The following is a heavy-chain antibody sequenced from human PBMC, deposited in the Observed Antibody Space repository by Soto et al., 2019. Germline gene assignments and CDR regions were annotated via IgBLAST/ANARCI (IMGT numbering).Heavy chain of an antibody. V-gene: IGHV3-23*01. Sequence: GGSLRLSCAASGFPFSSYAMSWVRQAPGKGLEWVSAISGSGGSTYYADSVKGQFTISRDNSKNTLYLQMNSLRAEDTAVYYCGRQVTYYDILTGIDYWGQGTLVTVSS. J-gene: IGHJ4*02. CDR3: GRQVTYYDILTGIDY. CDR2: ISGSGGST. CDR1: GFPFSSYA. D-gene: IGHD3-9*01.